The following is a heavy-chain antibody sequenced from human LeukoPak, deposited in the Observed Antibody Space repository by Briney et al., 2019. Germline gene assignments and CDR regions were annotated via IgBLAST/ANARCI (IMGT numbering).Heavy chain of an antibody. D-gene: IGHD2-15*01. CDR1: GFTVSSNY. V-gene: IGHV3-66*02. J-gene: IGHJ2*01. Sequence: PGGSLRLSCAASGFTVSSNYMSWVRQAPGKGLDWVSIIYGGGSTFYADSVKGRFTISRDNSKNTLYLQMNSLRAEDTAVYYCARRRMVAALMNWYFDLWGRGTRVTVSS. CDR2: IYGGGST. CDR3: ARRRMVAALMNWYFDL.